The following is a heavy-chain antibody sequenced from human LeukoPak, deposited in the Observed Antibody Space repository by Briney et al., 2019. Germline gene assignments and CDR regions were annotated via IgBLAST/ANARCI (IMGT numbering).Heavy chain of an antibody. CDR2: IYYSGST. CDR3: ARGYSGYAYFDY. D-gene: IGHD5-12*01. V-gene: IGHV4-59*01. Sequence: SEILSLTCTVSGGSISNYYWSWIRQPPGKGLEWIGYIYYSGSTNYNPSLKSRVTISVDTSKNQFSLKLSSVTAADTAVYYCARGYSGYAYFDYWGQGTLVTVSS. CDR1: GGSISNYY. J-gene: IGHJ4*02.